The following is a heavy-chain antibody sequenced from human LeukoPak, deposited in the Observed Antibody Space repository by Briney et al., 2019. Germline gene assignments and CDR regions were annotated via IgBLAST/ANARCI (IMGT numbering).Heavy chain of an antibody. V-gene: IGHV4-59*01. CDR1: GGSISSYY. CDR2: IYYSGST. Sequence: SETLSLTCSVSGGSISSYYWSWIRQPPGKGLEWIGYIYYSGSTNYNPSLKSRVTISVDTSKNQFSLKVSSVTAADTAVYYCARLIRGSYGIFYFDYWGQGTLVTVSS. D-gene: IGHD1-26*01. CDR3: ARLIRGSYGIFYFDY. J-gene: IGHJ4*02.